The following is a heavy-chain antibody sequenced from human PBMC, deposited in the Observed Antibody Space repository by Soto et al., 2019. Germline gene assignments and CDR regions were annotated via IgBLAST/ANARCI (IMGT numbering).Heavy chain of an antibody. CDR1: GGSISSSNW. J-gene: IGHJ4*02. CDR3: ARAAMGGSSWPFDY. V-gene: IGHV4-4*02. Sequence: QVQLQESGPGLVKPSGTLSLTCAVSGGSISSSNWWSWVRQPPGKVLEWIGEIYHSGSTNYNPSLKSRVTISVDQSKNQFSLKLSSVPAADTAVYYCARAAMGGSSWPFDYWGQGTLVTVSS. D-gene: IGHD6-13*01. CDR2: IYHSGST.